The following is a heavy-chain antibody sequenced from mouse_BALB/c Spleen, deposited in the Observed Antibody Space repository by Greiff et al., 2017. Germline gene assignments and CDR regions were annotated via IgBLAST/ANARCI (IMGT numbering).Heavy chain of an antibody. J-gene: IGHJ4*01. V-gene: IGHV3-8*02. D-gene: IGHD1-2*01. CDR1: GDSITSGY. Sequence: EVQLVESGPSLVKPSQTLSLTCSVTGDSITSGYWNWIRKFPGNKLEYMGYISYSGSTYYNPSLKSRISITRDTSKNRYYLQLNSVTTEDTATYYCARFPSYGYVGYYAMDYWGQGTSVTVSS. CDR3: ARFPSYGYVGYYAMDY. CDR2: ISYSGST.